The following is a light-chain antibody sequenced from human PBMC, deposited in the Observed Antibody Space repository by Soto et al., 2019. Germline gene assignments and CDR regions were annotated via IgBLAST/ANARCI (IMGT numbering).Light chain of an antibody. V-gene: IGLV2-14*02. CDR1: SGFVGSFSL. J-gene: IGLJ1*01. CDR3: NSYVGSNNYV. Sequence: QSALAQPASVSGSPGQSITISCTGTSGFVGSFSLVSWYQQHPGKAPKVMISEGHRRPSGVPDRFSGSKSGNTASLTVSGLQADDEADYYCNSYVGSNNYVFGTGTKLTVL. CDR2: EGH.